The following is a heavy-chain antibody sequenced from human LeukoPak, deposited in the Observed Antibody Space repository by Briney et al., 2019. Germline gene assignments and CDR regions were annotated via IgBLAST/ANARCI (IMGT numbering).Heavy chain of an antibody. CDR3: AREALGYCSSTSCYNPYYYMDV. J-gene: IGHJ6*03. D-gene: IGHD2-2*02. V-gene: IGHV1-18*01. CDR1: GYTFTNYG. CDR2: ISVYNGNT. Sequence: ASVTVSFKSSGYTFTNYGISWVRQAPGQGREWMGWISVYNGNTNYAQKLQGRVTMTTDTSTSTAYMELRSLRSDDTAVYYCAREALGYCSSTSCYNPYYYMDVWGKGTTVTVSS.